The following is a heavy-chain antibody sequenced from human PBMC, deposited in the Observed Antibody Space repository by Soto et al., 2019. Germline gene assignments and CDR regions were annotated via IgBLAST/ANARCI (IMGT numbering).Heavy chain of an antibody. CDR1: GYTFTSYD. V-gene: IGHV1-8*01. CDR2: MNPNSGNT. D-gene: IGHD2-8*01. CDR3: ARGPDPIVLMVYEVWFDP. Sequence: QVQLVQSGAEVKKPGASVKVSCKASGYTFTSYDINWVRQATGQGLEWMGWMNPNSGNTGYAQKFQGRVTMTRNTSISTAYMELSSVRSEDTAVYYCARGPDPIVLMVYEVWFDPWGQGTLVTVSS. J-gene: IGHJ5*02.